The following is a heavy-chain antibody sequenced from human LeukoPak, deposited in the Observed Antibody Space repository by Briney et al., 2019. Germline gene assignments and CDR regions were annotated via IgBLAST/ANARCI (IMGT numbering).Heavy chain of an antibody. CDR3: VVHDYIVEVPAAIGVRWFDP. V-gene: IGHV3-21*01. J-gene: IGHJ5*02. Sequence: GGSLRLSCAASGFTFSSYSMNWVRQAPGKGLEWVSSISSSISYIYYADSVKGRFTISRDNAKNSLYLQMNSLRAEDTAVYYCVVHDYIVEVPAAIGVRWFDPWGQGTLVTVSS. CDR1: GFTFSSYS. CDR2: ISSSISYI. D-gene: IGHD2-2*01.